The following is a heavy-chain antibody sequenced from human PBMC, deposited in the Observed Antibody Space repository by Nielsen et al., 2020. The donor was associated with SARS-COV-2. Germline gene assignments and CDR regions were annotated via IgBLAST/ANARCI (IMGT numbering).Heavy chain of an antibody. V-gene: IGHV4-59*12. CDR2: IYYSGRT. D-gene: IGHD3-9*01. CDR3: ARVGQYYDILTGSHYYFAMDV. J-gene: IGHJ6*02. Sequence: WIRQPPGKGLEWIGNIYYSGRTTYNPSLKSRLTISVDRSKNQFSLKLTSVTAADTAVYYCARVGQYYDILTGSHYYFAMDVWGQGTTVTVSS.